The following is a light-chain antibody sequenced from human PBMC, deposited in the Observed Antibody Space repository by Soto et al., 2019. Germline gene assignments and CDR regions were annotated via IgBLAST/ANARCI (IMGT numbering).Light chain of an antibody. CDR3: VLYMSSGIGV. CDR1: SGSVSTSYY. Sequence: QTVVTQEPSLSVSPGRTVTLTCGLTSGSVSTSYYPSWYQQTPGQAPRTLIYSTNIRSSGVPDRFSGSILGNKAALTITGAQADDESDYYCVLYMSSGIGVFGGGTKLTVL. J-gene: IGLJ3*02. CDR2: STN. V-gene: IGLV8-61*01.